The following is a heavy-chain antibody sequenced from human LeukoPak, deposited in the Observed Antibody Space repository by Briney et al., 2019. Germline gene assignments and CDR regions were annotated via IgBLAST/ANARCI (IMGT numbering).Heavy chain of an antibody. D-gene: IGHD6-19*01. CDR1: GGSISSGSYY. Sequence: PSETLSLTCTVSGGSISSGSYYWGWIRQPPGKGLEWIGSIYYSGTTYYSPSLKSRVTISLDTSKNQFSLKLNSVTAADAAVYYCARQDLAVSGADYWGQGTLVTVSS. CDR2: IYYSGTT. CDR3: ARQDLAVSGADY. J-gene: IGHJ4*01. V-gene: IGHV4-39*01.